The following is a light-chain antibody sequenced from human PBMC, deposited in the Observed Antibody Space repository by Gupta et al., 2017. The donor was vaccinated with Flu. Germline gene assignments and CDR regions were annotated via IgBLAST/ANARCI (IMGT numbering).Light chain of an antibody. J-gene: IGKJ1*01. CDR1: QSVANS. Sequence: ATLAVSPGARATRSCRASQSVANSLAWYQQKPGQAPRLLIYGASTRATGIPARFSGSGSGTEFTLTISSLQSEDFAVYYCQQYKDWPPWTFGQGTKVEI. CDR3: QQYKDWPPWT. V-gene: IGKV3-15*01. CDR2: GAS.